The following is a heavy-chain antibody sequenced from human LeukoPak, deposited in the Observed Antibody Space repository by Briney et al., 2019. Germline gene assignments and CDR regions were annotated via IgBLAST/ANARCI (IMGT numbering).Heavy chain of an antibody. CDR3: AREEATIMWINYYYMDV. J-gene: IGHJ6*03. CDR2: IWYDGSNK. D-gene: IGHD5-12*01. V-gene: IGHV3-33*01. CDR1: GFTFSSYG. Sequence: PGGSLRLSCAASGFTFSSYGMHWVRQAPGKGLEWVAVIWYDGSNKYYADSVKGRFTISRDNSKNTLYLQMNSLRAEDTALYYCAREEATIMWINYYYMDVWGKGTTVTVSS.